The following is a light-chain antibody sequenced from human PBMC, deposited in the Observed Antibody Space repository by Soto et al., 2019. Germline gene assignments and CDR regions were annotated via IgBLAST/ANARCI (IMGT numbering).Light chain of an antibody. CDR1: SSDVGGYNY. Sequence: QSVLTQPPSASGSPGQSVTISCTGTSSDVGGYNYVSWYQQYPGRAPKLMIYEVTKRPSGVPDRFSGSKSGNTASLTVSGLQDEDEDEYYCSSYAASNNFYFVFGGGTKVTVL. V-gene: IGLV2-8*01. CDR3: SSYAASNNFYFV. J-gene: IGLJ3*02. CDR2: EVT.